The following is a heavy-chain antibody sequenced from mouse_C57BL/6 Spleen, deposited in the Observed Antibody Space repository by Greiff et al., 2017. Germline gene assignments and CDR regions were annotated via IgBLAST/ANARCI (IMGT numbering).Heavy chain of an antibody. CDR1: GFNIKDDY. J-gene: IGHJ3*01. CDR3: TTGYGAFAD. V-gene: IGHV14-4*01. Sequence: VQLQQSGAELVRPGASVKLSCTASGFNIKDDYMHWVKQRPEQGLEWIGWIDPENGDTEYASKFQGKATITADTSSNTAYLQLSSLTSEDTAVYYGTTGYGAFADWGQGTLVTVSA. D-gene: IGHD1-1*01. CDR2: IDPENGDT.